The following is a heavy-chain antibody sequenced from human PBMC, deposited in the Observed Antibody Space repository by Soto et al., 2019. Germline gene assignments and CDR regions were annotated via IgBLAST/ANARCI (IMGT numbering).Heavy chain of an antibody. CDR2: ISSASSEP. CDR3: ARVAY. V-gene: IGHV3-21*03. Sequence: SLRLSCEASGFTFSRASMTWVCHVPGKGLEWVASISSASSEPWYADSGKGRFILSRDNAQNSLLLQMYTLRPEDSATYYCARVAYWGPGTQVTVSS. CDR1: GFTFSRAS. J-gene: IGHJ4*02.